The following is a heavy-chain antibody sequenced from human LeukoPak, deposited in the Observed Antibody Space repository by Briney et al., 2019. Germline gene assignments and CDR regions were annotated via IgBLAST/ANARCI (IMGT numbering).Heavy chain of an antibody. J-gene: IGHJ4*02. V-gene: IGHV1-69*05. Sequence: SVKVSCKASGGTFSSYAISWVRQAPGQGLEWMGGIIPIFGTANYAQKFRGRVTITTDESTSTAYMELSSLRSEDTAVYYCARVRRSSGPLDYWGQGTLVTVSS. CDR3: ARVRRSSGPLDY. D-gene: IGHD6-19*01. CDR1: GGTFSSYA. CDR2: IIPIFGTA.